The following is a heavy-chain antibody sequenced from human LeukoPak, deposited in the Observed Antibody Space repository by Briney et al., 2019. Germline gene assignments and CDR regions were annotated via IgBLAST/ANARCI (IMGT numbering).Heavy chain of an antibody. V-gene: IGHV3-23*01. D-gene: IGHD4-23*01. CDR3: AREGLDGGPRDV. J-gene: IGHJ6*02. CDR2: ISGSGGST. CDR1: GFTFSSYA. Sequence: PGGSLRLSCAASGFTFSSYAMSWVRQAPGKGLEWVSAISGSGGSTYYADSVKGRFIISRDNSKNTVYLQMNSLRAEDTAVYYCAREGLDGGPRDVWGQGTTVTVSS.